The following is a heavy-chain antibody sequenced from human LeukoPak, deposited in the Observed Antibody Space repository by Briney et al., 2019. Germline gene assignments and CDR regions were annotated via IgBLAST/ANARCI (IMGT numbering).Heavy chain of an antibody. CDR2: ISGSGGST. D-gene: IGHD2-2*01. J-gene: IGHJ4*02. Sequence: PGGSLRLSCAASGFTFSSYAMSWVRQAPGKGLEWVSAISGSGGSTYYADSVKGRFTISRDNSKNTLYLQMNSLRAEDAAVYYCAKGFSSTTPRGYFDYWGQGTLVTVSS. CDR1: GFTFSSYA. V-gene: IGHV3-23*01. CDR3: AKGFSSTTPRGYFDY.